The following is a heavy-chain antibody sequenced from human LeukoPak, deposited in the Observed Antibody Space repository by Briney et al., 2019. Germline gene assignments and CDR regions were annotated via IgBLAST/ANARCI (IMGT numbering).Heavy chain of an antibody. V-gene: IGHV3-9*03. CDR1: RCTFDEYA. CDR3: AKDSGYSGYDYDAFDI. CDR2: ISCQCDSI. D-gene: IGHD5-12*01. J-gene: IGHJ3*02. Sequence: GWALRLSYAPSRCTFDEYAIHWGLEAPGQGVGGVSGISCQCDSIHFADSVKGGFTISIDSAKKALYLQMNSLRAEDMALYYCAKDSGYSGYDYDAFDIWGQGTMVTVSS.